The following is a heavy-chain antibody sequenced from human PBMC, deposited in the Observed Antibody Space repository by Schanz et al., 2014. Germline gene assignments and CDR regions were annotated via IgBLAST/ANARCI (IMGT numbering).Heavy chain of an antibody. CDR3: ARGRSLGWCDY. Sequence: QVDLVESGGGVVQPGRSLTLSCAVSTSLFSRSVIHWVRQAPGKGLEWVAVMWNDGIKTHYADSVKGRFTISRDNAKNSLYLQMHSLRAEDTAVYYCARGRSLGWCDYWGQGTLVTVSS. CDR2: MWNDGIKT. D-gene: IGHD2-21*01. J-gene: IGHJ4*02. V-gene: IGHV3-33*08. CDR1: TSLFSRSV.